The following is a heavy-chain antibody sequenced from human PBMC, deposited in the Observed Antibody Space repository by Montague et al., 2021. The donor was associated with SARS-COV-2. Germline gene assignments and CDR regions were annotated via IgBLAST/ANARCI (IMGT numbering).Heavy chain of an antibody. CDR2: ISYDGSNK. CDR3: AREGIVGATGFDY. CDR1: GFTFSSYA. D-gene: IGHD1-26*01. Sequence: SLRLSCAASGFTFSSYAMHWFRQAPGKGLEWVAVISYDGSNKYYADSVKGRFTISRDNSKNTLYLQMNSLRAEDTAVYYCAREGIVGATGFDYWGQGTLVTVSS. J-gene: IGHJ4*02. V-gene: IGHV3-30*04.